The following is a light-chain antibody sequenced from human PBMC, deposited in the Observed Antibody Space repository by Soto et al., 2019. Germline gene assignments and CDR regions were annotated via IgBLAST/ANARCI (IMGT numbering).Light chain of an antibody. J-gene: IGKJ1*01. Sequence: DIQMTQSPSTLSASVGDRVTITCRASQNIDFFLAWYQQKPGKAPKLLIYGASNLESGVPSTFSGSGSGTEFTLTISSLQPDDFATYYCQEYNSWRGEWTFGQGTKVEIK. CDR1: QNIDFF. CDR2: GAS. V-gene: IGKV1-5*01. CDR3: QEYNSWRGEWT.